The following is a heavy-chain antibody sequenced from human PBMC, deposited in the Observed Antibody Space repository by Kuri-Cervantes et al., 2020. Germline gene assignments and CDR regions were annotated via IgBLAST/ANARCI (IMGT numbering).Heavy chain of an antibody. Sequence: ASVKVSCKASGYTFTSYYMHWVRQAPGQGLEWMGIINPSGGSTSYAQKFQGRVTMTRDTSTSTAYMELSSLRSEDTAVYYCASIWGGYSSVYWYFDLWGRGTLVTVSS. CDR3: ASIWGGYSSVYWYFDL. D-gene: IGHD6-19*01. CDR2: INPSGGST. CDR1: GYTFTSYY. J-gene: IGHJ2*01. V-gene: IGHV1-46*01.